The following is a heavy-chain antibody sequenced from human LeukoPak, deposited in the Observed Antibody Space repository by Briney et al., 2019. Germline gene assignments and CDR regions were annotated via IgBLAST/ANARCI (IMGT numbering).Heavy chain of an antibody. J-gene: IGHJ4*02. CDR1: GYTFTDNF. Sequence: SVKVSCKASGYTFTDNFLHWVRQAPGQGLEWMGWINPNNGRTNYAKKSQDTVTMTRDTAISTAFMEQSSLKSEDTAIYYCTRGDYWGQGTPVTVSS. CDR3: TRGDY. CDR2: INPNNGRT. V-gene: IGHV1-2*02.